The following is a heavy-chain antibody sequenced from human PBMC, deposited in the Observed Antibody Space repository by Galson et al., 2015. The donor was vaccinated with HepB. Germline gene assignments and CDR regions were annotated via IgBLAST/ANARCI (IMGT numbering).Heavy chain of an antibody. CDR3: ARARNDNVWGRGYFDF. Sequence: SLRLSCAASGFTFSSYWMIWVRKAPGKGLEWVANIRQDGSEKYYADSVKGRLTISRDNAKNSLDLQMDSLRAEETAVYYCARARNDNVWGRGYFDFWCQGTLVTVSS. CDR1: GFTFSSYW. CDR2: IRQDGSEK. D-gene: IGHD3-16*01. J-gene: IGHJ4*02. V-gene: IGHV3-7*03.